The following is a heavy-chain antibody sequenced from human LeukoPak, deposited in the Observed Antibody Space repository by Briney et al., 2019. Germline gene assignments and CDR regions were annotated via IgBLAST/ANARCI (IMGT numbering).Heavy chain of an antibody. CDR1: GFTFSSYG. CDR3: AKGIAVAPLLDY. V-gene: IGHV3-30*02. D-gene: IGHD6-19*01. Sequence: GGSLRLSCAASGFTFSSYGMHWVRQAPGKGLEGVAFIRYDGSNKYYADSVKGRFTISRDNSKNTLYLQMNSLRAEDTAVYYCAKGIAVAPLLDYWGQGTLVTVSS. J-gene: IGHJ4*02. CDR2: IRYDGSNK.